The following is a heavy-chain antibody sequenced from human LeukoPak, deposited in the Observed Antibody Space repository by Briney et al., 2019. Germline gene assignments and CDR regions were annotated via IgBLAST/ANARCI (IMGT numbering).Heavy chain of an antibody. Sequence: ASVKVSWKASGYTFTSYDINWVRQATGQGLEWMGWMNPNSGNTGYAQKFQGRVTMTRNTSISTAYMELSSLRSEDTAVYCCARWITMVRGVITHFDYWGQGTLVTVSS. CDR1: GYTFTSYD. CDR2: MNPNSGNT. D-gene: IGHD3-10*01. CDR3: ARWITMVRGVITHFDY. V-gene: IGHV1-8*01. J-gene: IGHJ4*02.